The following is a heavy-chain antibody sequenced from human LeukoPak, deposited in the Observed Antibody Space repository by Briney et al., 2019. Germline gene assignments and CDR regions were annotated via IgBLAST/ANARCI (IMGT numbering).Heavy chain of an antibody. V-gene: IGHV5-51*01. CDR2: IYPGDSDT. Sequence: GESLKISCKGSGYSFTSYWIGWVRQLPGKGLEWMGIIYPGDSDTRYSPSFQGQVTISADKSISTAYLQWSSLKASDTAMYYCARHLGYCSSTSCSPFDYWGQGTLVTVSS. J-gene: IGHJ4*02. CDR1: GYSFTSYW. CDR3: ARHLGYCSSTSCSPFDY. D-gene: IGHD2-2*01.